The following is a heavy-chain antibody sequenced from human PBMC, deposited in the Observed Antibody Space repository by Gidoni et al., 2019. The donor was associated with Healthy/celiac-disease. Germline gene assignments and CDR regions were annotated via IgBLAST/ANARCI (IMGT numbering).Heavy chain of an antibody. CDR1: GDRVSSNSAA. Sequence: QVQLHQSGPGLVKPSQTLSLTCAISGDRVSSNSAAVNWIRPSPSRGLEWLGRPSYRSKWYNDYAVSVQSRITINPDTSKNQFSLQLNSVTPEDTAVYYCAREKSIWVVVPAAMRTYYYGMDVWGQGTTVTVSS. J-gene: IGHJ6*02. V-gene: IGHV6-1*01. CDR2: PSYRSKWYN. D-gene: IGHD2-2*01. CDR3: AREKSIWVVVPAAMRTYYYGMDV.